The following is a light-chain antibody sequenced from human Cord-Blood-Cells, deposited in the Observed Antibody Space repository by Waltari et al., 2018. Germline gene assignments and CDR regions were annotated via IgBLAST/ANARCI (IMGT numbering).Light chain of an antibody. V-gene: IGKV3-20*01. CDR2: SAS. J-gene: IGKJ1*01. Sequence: EIVLTQSPGTLSLSPGERATLPCRASQSVSSSYLACYQQKPGQAPRLLIYSASSRATGIPDRFSCSGSGTDFTLTISRLEPEDFAVYYCQQYGSSPTFGQGTKVEIK. CDR1: QSVSSSY. CDR3: QQYGSSPT.